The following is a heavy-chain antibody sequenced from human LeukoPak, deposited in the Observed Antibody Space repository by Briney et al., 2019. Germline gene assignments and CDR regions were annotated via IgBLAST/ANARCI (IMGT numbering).Heavy chain of an antibody. CDR2: IIPIFGTA. CDR1: GGTFSSYA. D-gene: IGHD2-15*01. Sequence: SVTVSCKASGGTFSSYAISWVRQAPGQGLEWMGGIIPIFGTANYAQKFQGRVTITTDESTSTAYMELSSLRSEDTAVYYCAKADVWCSGGSCYSGWFDPWGQGTLVTVSS. CDR3: AKADVWCSGGSCYSGWFDP. J-gene: IGHJ5*02. V-gene: IGHV1-69*05.